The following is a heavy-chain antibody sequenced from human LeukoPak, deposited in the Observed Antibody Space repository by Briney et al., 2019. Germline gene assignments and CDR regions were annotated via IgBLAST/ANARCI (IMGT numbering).Heavy chain of an antibody. V-gene: IGHV6-1*01. CDR3: ARGRPPTVVIDYYYYMDV. CDR2: TYYRSKWYN. Sequence: SQTLSLTCAISGDSVSSNSAAWNWIRQSPSRGLEWLGRTYYRSKWYNDYAVSVKSRITINPDTSKNQFSLQLNSVTPEDTAVYYCARGRPPTVVIDYYYYMDVWGKGITVTVSS. D-gene: IGHD3-22*01. CDR1: GDSVSSNSAA. J-gene: IGHJ6*03.